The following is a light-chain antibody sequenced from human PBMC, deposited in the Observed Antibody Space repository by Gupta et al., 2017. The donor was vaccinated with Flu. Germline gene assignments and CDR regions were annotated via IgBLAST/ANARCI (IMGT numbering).Light chain of an antibody. V-gene: IGLV6-57*01. J-gene: IGLJ3*02. CDR1: SGSIASNY. CDR2: ENN. Sequence: NFMLTQPHSVSESPGKTVTISCTRSSGSIASNYVQWYQQRPGSSPTTVIHENNQRPSGVPDRFSGPVDSSSNSASLTISGLKTEDEADYYCQSYDASDQVFGGGTKLTVL. CDR3: QSYDASDQV.